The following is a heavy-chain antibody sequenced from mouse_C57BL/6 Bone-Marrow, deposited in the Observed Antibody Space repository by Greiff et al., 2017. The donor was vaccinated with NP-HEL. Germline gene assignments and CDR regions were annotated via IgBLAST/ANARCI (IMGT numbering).Heavy chain of an antibody. CDR3: ARDGYYGDWFAY. CDR2: IYPRSGNT. CDR1: GYTFTSYG. V-gene: IGHV1-81*01. J-gene: IGHJ3*01. D-gene: IGHD2-3*01. Sequence: QVQLQQSGAELARPGASVKLSCKASGYTFTSYGISWVKQRTGQGLEWIGEIYPRSGNTYYNEKFKGKATLTADKSSSTAYMELRSLTSEDSAVYFCARDGYYGDWFAYWGQGTLVTVSA.